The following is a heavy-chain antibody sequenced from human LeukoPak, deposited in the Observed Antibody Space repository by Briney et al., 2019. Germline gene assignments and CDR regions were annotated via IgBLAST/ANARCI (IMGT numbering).Heavy chain of an antibody. CDR2: IYTSGST. D-gene: IGHD2-2*01. CDR3: ARTPIKADCSSTSCPGDAFDI. CDR1: GGSFSGYY. Sequence: SETLSLTCAVYGGSFSGYYWSWIRQPAGKGLEWIGRIYTSGSTNYNPSLKSRVTMSVDTSKNQFSLKLSSVTAADTAVYYCARTPIKADCSSTSCPGDAFDIWGQGTMVTVSS. J-gene: IGHJ3*02. V-gene: IGHV4-59*10.